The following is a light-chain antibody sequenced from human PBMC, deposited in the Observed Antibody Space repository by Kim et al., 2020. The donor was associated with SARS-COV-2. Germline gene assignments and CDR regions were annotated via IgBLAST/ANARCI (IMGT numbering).Light chain of an antibody. CDR2: DAS. V-gene: IGKV3D-20*01. CDR3: QQYGRSSIT. J-gene: IGKJ5*01. CDR1: QSISNNY. Sequence: PGERATLSCGASQSISNNYLAWYQQNPGLAPRLLIYDASTRATGTPDRFSGSGSGTDFTLTIRRLEPEDFAVYYCQQYGRSSITFGQGTRLEIK.